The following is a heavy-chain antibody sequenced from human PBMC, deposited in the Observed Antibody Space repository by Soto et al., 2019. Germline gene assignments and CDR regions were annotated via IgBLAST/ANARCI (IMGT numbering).Heavy chain of an antibody. CDR3: ASIYSSGYYYEDD. D-gene: IGHD3-22*01. CDR2: ISYSGST. Sequence: QLQVQESGPGLVKPSETLSLTCSVSGGSISRNNYYWGWIRQPPGEGLERIGTISYSGSTYYNPSLKSRVTISVDTSKNQFSLNLNSVTAADTAVYYCASIYSSGYYYEDDWGQGTLVTVSS. CDR1: GGSISRNNYY. V-gene: IGHV4-39*01. J-gene: IGHJ4*02.